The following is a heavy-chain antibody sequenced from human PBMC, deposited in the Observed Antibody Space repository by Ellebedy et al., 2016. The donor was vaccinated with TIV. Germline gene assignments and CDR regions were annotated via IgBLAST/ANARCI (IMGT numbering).Heavy chain of an antibody. Sequence: AASVKVSCKASGYTFTTYYFHWVRQAPGQGLEWMGIINPGDGTTNYAQNFQGRVTMTRDTSTSTVYRELNSLRSDDTAVYYCSRDEPGGHHFGSGSPGYWGQGTLVMVSS. CDR2: INPGDGTT. V-gene: IGHV1-46*01. J-gene: IGHJ4*02. D-gene: IGHD3-10*01. CDR3: SRDEPGGHHFGSGSPGY. CDR1: GYTFTTYY.